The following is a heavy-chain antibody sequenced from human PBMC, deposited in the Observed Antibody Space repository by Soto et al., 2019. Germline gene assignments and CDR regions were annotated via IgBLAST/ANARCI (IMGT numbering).Heavy chain of an antibody. Sequence: GGSLRLSCAASGFSFSDYYMSWIRQAPGKGLEWVSYISSSSSYTHYADSVAGRFTISRDNAKKSLYLQMNSLRADDPDVYYCAREFWSGSYTDYYGMDVWGQGTTVTVSS. V-gene: IGHV3-11*06. D-gene: IGHD3-3*01. CDR2: ISSSSSYT. J-gene: IGHJ6*02. CDR1: GFSFSDYY. CDR3: AREFWSGSYTDYYGMDV.